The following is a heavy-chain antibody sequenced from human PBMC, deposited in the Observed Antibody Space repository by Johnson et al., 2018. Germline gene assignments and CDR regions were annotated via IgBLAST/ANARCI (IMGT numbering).Heavy chain of an antibody. J-gene: IGHJ1*01. V-gene: IGHV3-30*18. Sequence: VQLVESGGGVVQPGTSLRLSCAASGFIFSSYDMHWVRQVPGKGLECVSGISYDGRKRYYADSMKGRLTISRDNSKNTVYLQMDSLRGEDTAMYYCANGPLVGGDIAEFHHWGQGTLVTVSS. CDR1: GFIFSSYD. CDR2: ISYDGRKR. CDR3: ANGPLVGGDIAEFHH. D-gene: IGHD3-16*02.